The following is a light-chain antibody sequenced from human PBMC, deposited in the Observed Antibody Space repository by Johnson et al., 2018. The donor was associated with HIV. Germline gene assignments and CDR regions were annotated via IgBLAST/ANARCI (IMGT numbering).Light chain of an antibody. Sequence: QSVLTQPPSVSAAPGQKVTISCSGTSSNVGNNYVSWYQQFPGTAPKLLIYEKNKRPSGIHDRFSASTSGTSATLPITGLQPGDEAVSYCGTWASSLSAHHAFGTGPKVTVL. V-gene: IGLV1-51*02. J-gene: IGLJ1*01. CDR2: EKN. CDR3: GTWASSLSAHHA. CDR1: SSNVGNNY.